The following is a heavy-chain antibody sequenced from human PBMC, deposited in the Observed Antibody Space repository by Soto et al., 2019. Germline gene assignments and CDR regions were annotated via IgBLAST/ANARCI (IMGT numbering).Heavy chain of an antibody. J-gene: IGHJ6*02. CDR3: ARDKGYGFGWSSSSGMDV. V-gene: IGHV1-18*01. CDR2: ISGYNGNT. Sequence: QVQLVQSGAEVMTPGASVKVSCKASGYTFSNFGLSWVRQAPGQGLEWMGWISGYNGNTNSPERFQGRVTMTTDTSTSTAYMEVRSLTSDDTAVYYCARDKGYGFGWSSSSGMDVWGQGTTVTVSS. CDR1: GYTFSNFG. D-gene: IGHD5-18*01.